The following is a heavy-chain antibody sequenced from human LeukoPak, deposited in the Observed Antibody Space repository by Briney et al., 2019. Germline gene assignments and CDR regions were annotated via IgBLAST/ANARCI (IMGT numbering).Heavy chain of an antibody. V-gene: IGHV3-21*01. CDR2: ISSSGTYL. CDR3: ARGLFGVINPTDY. D-gene: IGHD3-3*01. CDR1: GFTFSNYA. Sequence: GGSLRLSCAASGFTFSNYAMHWVRQAPGKGLEWVSSISSSGTYLYYADSVKGRFTISRDNATDSLYLQMNSLRVEDTAVYFCARGLFGVINPTDYWGQGTLVTVSS. J-gene: IGHJ4*02.